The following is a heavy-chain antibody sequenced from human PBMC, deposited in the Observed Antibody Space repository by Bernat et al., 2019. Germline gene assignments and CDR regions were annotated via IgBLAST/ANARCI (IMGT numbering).Heavy chain of an antibody. J-gene: IGHJ3*02. Sequence: EVQLVESGGGLVKPGGSLRLSCAASGFTFSSYSMNWVRQAPGKGLEWVSSISSSSSYIYYADSVKGRFTISRDNSKNTLYLQMTSLRAEDTAVYYCHCGLLWFRELLDAFDIWGQGTMVTVSS. CDR2: ISSSSSYI. CDR3: HCGLLWFRELLDAFDI. CDR1: GFTFSSYS. D-gene: IGHD3-10*01. V-gene: IGHV3-21*04.